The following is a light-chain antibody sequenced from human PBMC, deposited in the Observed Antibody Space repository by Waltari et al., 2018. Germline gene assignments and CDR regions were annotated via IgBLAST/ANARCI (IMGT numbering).Light chain of an antibody. V-gene: IGKV4-1*01. J-gene: IGKJ1*01. CDR1: QSVISSFNNKNY. CDR3: QQYSATPPT. Sequence: DIAMTQSPDSLAVSLVERATINCKSSQSVISSFNNKNYLTWFQQKAGEPPKLLIYWASTRESGVPDRFSGSGSGADFTLTISGLQAEDVAVYYCQQYSATPPTFGQGTKVEIK. CDR2: WAS.